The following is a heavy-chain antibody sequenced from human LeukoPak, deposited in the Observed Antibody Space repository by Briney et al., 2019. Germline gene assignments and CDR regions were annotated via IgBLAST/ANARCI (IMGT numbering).Heavy chain of an antibody. J-gene: IGHJ5*02. V-gene: IGHV3-23*01. CDR2: ISGSGGST. D-gene: IGHD6-13*01. CDR1: GFTFSSYA. Sequence: PGGSLRLSCAASGFTFSSYAMSWVRQAPGKGLEWVSAISGSGGSTYYADSVKGRFTISRDNSKNTLYLQMNSLRAEDTAVYYCAKYRGIRIAAADNWFDPWGQGTLVTVSS. CDR3: AKYRGIRIAAADNWFDP.